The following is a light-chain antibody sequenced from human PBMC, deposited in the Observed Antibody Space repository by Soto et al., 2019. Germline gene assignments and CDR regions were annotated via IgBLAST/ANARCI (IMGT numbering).Light chain of an antibody. Sequence: EILLTQSPATLSLSPGETATLSFSSSQSVNRYLAWYQHKVGQAPRLLIYGASNRAAGIPDRFSGSGSGTEFTLTISSLQSEDFAVYYCQQYNNWPITFGQGTRLEIK. V-gene: IGKV3D-15*01. CDR1: QSVNRY. J-gene: IGKJ5*01. CDR2: GAS. CDR3: QQYNNWPIT.